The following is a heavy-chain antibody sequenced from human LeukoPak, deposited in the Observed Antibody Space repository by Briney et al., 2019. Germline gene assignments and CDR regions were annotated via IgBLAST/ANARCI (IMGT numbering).Heavy chain of an antibody. CDR2: IYRGGAT. CDR3: ARDTYYETTGYYYSDY. Sequence: GGSLRLSCAASGFSVSSNYMSWVRQAPGKGLEWVSVIYRGGATYYADSVKGRFTISRDNSKNTLYLQMNSLRAEDTAVYYCARDTYYETTGYYYSDYWGQGTLVTVSS. D-gene: IGHD3-16*01. CDR1: GFSVSSNY. J-gene: IGHJ4*02. V-gene: IGHV3-53*01.